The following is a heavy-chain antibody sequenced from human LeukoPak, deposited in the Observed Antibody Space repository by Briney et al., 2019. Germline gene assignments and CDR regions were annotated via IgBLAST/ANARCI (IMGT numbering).Heavy chain of an antibody. Sequence: GGSLTLSCAASGFTLNGYNMNWVRQAPGKELEWVSSISSSSKYIDYVDSMKGRFTISRDNAENSMYLQMNSLRAEDTAVYYGARGGPGIAAAATGYWGQRTLVTVSS. D-gene: IGHD6-13*01. CDR3: ARGGPGIAAAATGY. CDR2: ISSSSKYI. V-gene: IGHV3-21*01. J-gene: IGHJ4*02. CDR1: GFTLNGYN.